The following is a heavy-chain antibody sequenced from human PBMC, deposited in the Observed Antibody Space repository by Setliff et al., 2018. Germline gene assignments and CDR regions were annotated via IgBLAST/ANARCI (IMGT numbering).Heavy chain of an antibody. J-gene: IGHJ3*02. CDR1: GDTFSTYA. Sequence: SVKVSCKASGDTFSTYALSWVRQAPGQGLEWMGGIIPLLETAKYAQKFQGRVTITRNTSISTAYMELSSLRSEDTAVYYCARGYCSGGSCYSGLPSAFDIWGQGTMVTVS. CDR3: ARGYCSGGSCYSGLPSAFDI. CDR2: IIPLLETA. D-gene: IGHD2-15*01. V-gene: IGHV1-69*05.